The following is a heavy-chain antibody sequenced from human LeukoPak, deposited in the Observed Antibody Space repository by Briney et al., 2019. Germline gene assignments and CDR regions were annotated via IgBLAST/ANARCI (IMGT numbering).Heavy chain of an antibody. D-gene: IGHD3-3*01. V-gene: IGHV1-2*02. Sequence: ASVKVSCKASGYTFTGYYMHWVRQAPGQGLEWMGWINPNSGGTNYAQKFQGRVTMTRDTSISTAYMKLSRLRSDDTAVYYCARTYYDFWSGYYGQYYFDYWGQGTLVTVSS. CDR2: INPNSGGT. CDR3: ARTYYDFWSGYYGQYYFDY. J-gene: IGHJ4*02. CDR1: GYTFTGYY.